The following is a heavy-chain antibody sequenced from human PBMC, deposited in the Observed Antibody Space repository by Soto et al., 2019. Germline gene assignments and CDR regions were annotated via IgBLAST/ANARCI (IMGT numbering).Heavy chain of an antibody. Sequence: PGGSLRLSCAASGFTFSSYAMSWVRQAPGKGLEWVSAISGSGGSTYYADSVKGRFTISRDNSKNTLYLQMNSLRAEDTAVYYCAKNIGGGYSYYYMDVWGKGTTVTVSS. D-gene: IGHD3-22*01. J-gene: IGHJ6*03. V-gene: IGHV3-23*01. CDR1: GFTFSSYA. CDR2: ISGSGGST. CDR3: AKNIGGGYSYYYMDV.